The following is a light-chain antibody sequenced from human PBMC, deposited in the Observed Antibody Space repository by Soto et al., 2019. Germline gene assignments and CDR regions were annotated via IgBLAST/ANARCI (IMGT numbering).Light chain of an antibody. Sequence: QSALTQPPSASGSPGQSVTISCTGTSSDVGDYNYVSWYQQHPGKAPKLMIYEVSKRPSGVPDRFSGSTSGNTASLTVSGLQAEDEADYYCSSYAGRNNWVFGGGTKLTVL. CDR3: SSYAGRNNWV. CDR1: SSDVGDYNY. J-gene: IGLJ3*02. V-gene: IGLV2-8*01. CDR2: EVS.